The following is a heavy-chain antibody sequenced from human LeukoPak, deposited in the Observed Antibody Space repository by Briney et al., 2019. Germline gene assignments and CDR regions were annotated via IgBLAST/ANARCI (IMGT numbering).Heavy chain of an antibody. Sequence: GGSLRLSCAASGFTFSGSAMHWVRQASGKGLEWVGRIRSKANSYATAYAASVKGRFTISRDDSKNTAYLQMNSLKTENTAVYYCTRAVAGTSVFDYWGQGTLVTVSS. CDR3: TRAVAGTSVFDY. V-gene: IGHV3-73*01. CDR1: GFTFSGSA. J-gene: IGHJ4*02. CDR2: IRSKANSYAT. D-gene: IGHD6-19*01.